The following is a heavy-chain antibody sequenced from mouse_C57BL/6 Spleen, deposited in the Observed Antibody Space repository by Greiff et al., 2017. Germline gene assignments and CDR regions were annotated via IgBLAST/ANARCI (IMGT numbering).Heavy chain of an antibody. J-gene: IGHJ2*01. Sequence: QVQLQQPGAELVRPGTSVKLSCKASGYTFTSYWMHWVKQRPGQGLEWIGVIDPSDSYTNYNQKFKGKATLTVDTSSSTAYMQLSSLTSEDSAVYYCARNEVLDYWGQGTTLTVSS. V-gene: IGHV1-59*01. CDR1: GYTFTSYW. CDR3: ARNEVLDY. CDR2: IDPSDSYT.